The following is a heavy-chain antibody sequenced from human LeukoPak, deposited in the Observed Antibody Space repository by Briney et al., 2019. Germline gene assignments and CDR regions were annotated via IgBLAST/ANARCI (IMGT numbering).Heavy chain of an antibody. CDR1: GFTFSSYA. CDR2: ISGSGGST. CDR3: AKGYSVGATNLNFDY. J-gene: IGHJ4*02. V-gene: IGHV3-23*01. Sequence: GSLRLSCAASGFTFSSYAMSWVRQAPGKGLEWVSAISGSGGSTYYADSVKGRFTISRDNSKNTLDLQMNSLRAGDTAVYYCAKGYSVGATNLNFDYWGQGTLVTVSS. D-gene: IGHD1-26*01.